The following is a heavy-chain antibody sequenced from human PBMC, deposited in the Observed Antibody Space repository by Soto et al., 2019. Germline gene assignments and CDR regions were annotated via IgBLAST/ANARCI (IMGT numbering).Heavy chain of an antibody. Sequence: ASVKVSCKASGYTFTSYGISWVRQAPGQGLEWMGWISAYNGNTNYAQKLQGRVTMTTDTSTSTAYMELRSLRSDDTAVYYCAREAPADGVVVVAAMDYYYDMDVWGQGTTVTVSS. J-gene: IGHJ6*02. V-gene: IGHV1-18*01. CDR2: ISAYNGNT. D-gene: IGHD2-15*01. CDR1: GYTFTSYG. CDR3: AREAPADGVVVVAAMDYYYDMDV.